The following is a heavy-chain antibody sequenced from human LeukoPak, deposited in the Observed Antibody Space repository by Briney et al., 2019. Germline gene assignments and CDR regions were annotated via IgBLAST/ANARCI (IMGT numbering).Heavy chain of an antibody. CDR1: GFAFSNAW. V-gene: IGHV3-7*01. J-gene: IGHJ5*02. Sequence: GGSLRLSCAASGFAFSNAWMSWVRQAPGKGLERVANIKQDGSEKYYVDSVKGRFTISRDNAKNSLYLQMNSLRVEDTAVYYCASVYGEKDWFDPWGQGTLVTVSS. CDR2: IKQDGSEK. CDR3: ASVYGEKDWFDP. D-gene: IGHD4-17*01.